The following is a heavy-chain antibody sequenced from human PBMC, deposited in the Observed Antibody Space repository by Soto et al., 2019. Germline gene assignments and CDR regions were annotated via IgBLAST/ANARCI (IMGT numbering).Heavy chain of an antibody. CDR1: GFTVSSNY. V-gene: IGHV3-53*01. CDR3: ARAPSSSWPYYYGMDV. J-gene: IGHJ6*02. Sequence: WSLRLSCAASGFTVSSNYMSWVRQAPGKGLEWVSVIYSGGSTYYADSVKGRFTISRDNSKNTLYLQMNSLRAEDTAVYYCARAPSSSWPYYYGMDVWGQGTTVTVSS. D-gene: IGHD6-13*01. CDR2: IYSGGST.